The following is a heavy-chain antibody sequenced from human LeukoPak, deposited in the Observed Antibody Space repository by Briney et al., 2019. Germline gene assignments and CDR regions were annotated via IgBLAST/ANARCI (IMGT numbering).Heavy chain of an antibody. Sequence: GESLKISCEASGYTFTHQWIGWVRQMPGPGLEWVGIIYPRDSDTIYSPSFQGHVTISAATSINTAYLEWRSLEASDPAMYYCARHSDVVGAIWGQGTQVTVSS. V-gene: IGHV5-51*01. CDR1: GYTFTHQW. D-gene: IGHD3-16*01. J-gene: IGHJ4*02. CDR3: ARHSDVVGAI. CDR2: IYPRDSDT.